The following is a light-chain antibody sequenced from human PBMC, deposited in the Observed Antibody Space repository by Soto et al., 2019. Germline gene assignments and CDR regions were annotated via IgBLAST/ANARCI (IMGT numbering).Light chain of an antibody. V-gene: IGKV3-11*01. CDR1: QSVSTY. CDR2: DAS. J-gene: IGKJ1*01. Sequence: EIVLTQSPATLSLSPGERATLSCRVSQSVSTYLVWYQQKPGQAPRLLISDASKRATGIPARFSGSGSGTDFTLTISSLEPEDFAVYYCQQRYSWPTFGQGTKVEIK. CDR3: QQRYSWPT.